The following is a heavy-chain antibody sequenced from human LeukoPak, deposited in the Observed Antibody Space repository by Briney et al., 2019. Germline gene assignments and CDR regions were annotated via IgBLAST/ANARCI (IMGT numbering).Heavy chain of an antibody. CDR2: IKQDGSEK. Sequence: GGSLRLSCAASDFSVTGKYMTWVRQAPGKGLEWVANIKQDGSEKYYVDSVKGRFTISRDNAKNSLYLQMNSLRAEDTAVYYCARGYGDFRVEGRYFHSWGQGTLVTVSS. V-gene: IGHV3-7*03. CDR1: DFSVTGKY. CDR3: ARGYGDFRVEGRYFHS. D-gene: IGHD4-17*01. J-gene: IGHJ4*02.